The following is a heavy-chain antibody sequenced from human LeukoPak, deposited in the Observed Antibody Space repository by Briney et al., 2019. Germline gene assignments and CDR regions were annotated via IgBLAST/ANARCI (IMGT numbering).Heavy chain of an antibody. Sequence: ASVTVSCKASGYTFTSYYMHWVRQAPAQGLEWMGIINPSGGSTSYAQKFQGRVTMTRDTSTSTVYMELSSLRSEDTAVYYCARQMATRLYYFDYWGQGTLVTVSS. CDR3: ARQMATRLYYFDY. V-gene: IGHV1-46*01. D-gene: IGHD5-24*01. CDR2: INPSGGST. J-gene: IGHJ4*02. CDR1: GYTFTSYY.